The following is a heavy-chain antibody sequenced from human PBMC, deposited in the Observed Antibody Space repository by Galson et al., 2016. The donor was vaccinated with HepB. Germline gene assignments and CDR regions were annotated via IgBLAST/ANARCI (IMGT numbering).Heavy chain of an antibody. CDR1: GGSFSGYF. CDR3: ARGHRYTTMVQYYIYDCGMDV. Sequence: SETLSLTCAVYGGSFSGYFWTWIRQPPGKGLEWIGEINHSGSIKYNPSLKSRVTISVDTSKNQFSLKLSSVTAADTAVYYCARGHRYTTMVQYYIYDCGMDVWGQGTTVTVSS. V-gene: IGHV4-34*01. CDR2: INHSGSI. D-gene: IGHD5-18*01. J-gene: IGHJ6*02.